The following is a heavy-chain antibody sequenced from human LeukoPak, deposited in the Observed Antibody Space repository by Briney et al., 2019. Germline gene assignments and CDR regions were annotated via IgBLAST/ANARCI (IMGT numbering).Heavy chain of an antibody. Sequence: GSLRLSCAASGFTFSTYGIHWVRQAPGKGLEWVAFIRYDGSNKYYADSVKGRFTISRDNPKNTMYLQMNSLRAEDTAVYYCTRVPDGHYYYYYMDVWGKGTTVTVSS. CDR2: IRYDGSNK. CDR1: GFTFSTYG. CDR3: TRVPDGHYYYYYMDV. D-gene: IGHD1-14*01. V-gene: IGHV3-30*02. J-gene: IGHJ6*03.